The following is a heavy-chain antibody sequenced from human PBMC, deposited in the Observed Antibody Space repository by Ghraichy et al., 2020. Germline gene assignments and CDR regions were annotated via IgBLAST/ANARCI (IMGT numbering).Heavy chain of an antibody. CDR3: ARLLYHYDTSRSGSGAFDI. CDR2: IFHSGNS. CDR1: GASISSDNYY. D-gene: IGHD3-22*01. V-gene: IGHV4-31*01. Sequence: SETLSLTCTVSGASISSDNYYWSWIRQLPGKGLECIGYIFHSGNSYYNPSLKSLVSISVDTSKNQFSLRLSSVTAADTAMYYCARLLYHYDTSRSGSGAFDIWGQGTMVTVSS. J-gene: IGHJ3*02.